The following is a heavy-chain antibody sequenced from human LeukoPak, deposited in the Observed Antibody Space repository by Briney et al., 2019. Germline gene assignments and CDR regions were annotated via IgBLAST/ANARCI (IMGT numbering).Heavy chain of an antibody. J-gene: IGHJ3*02. V-gene: IGHV3-30-3*01. D-gene: IGHD3-22*01. CDR3: AREDYYDSSGNDAFDI. Sequence: TGGSLRLSCAASGFTFSSYAMHWVRQAPGRGLEWVAVISYDGSNKYYADSVKGRFTISRDNSKNTLYLQMNSLRAEDTAVYYCAREDYYDSSGNDAFDIWGQGTMVTVSS. CDR2: ISYDGSNK. CDR1: GFTFSSYA.